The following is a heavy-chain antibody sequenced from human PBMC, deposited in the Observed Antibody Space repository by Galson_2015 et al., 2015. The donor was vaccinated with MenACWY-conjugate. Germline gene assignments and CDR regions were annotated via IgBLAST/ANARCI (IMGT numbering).Heavy chain of an antibody. CDR2: INPNSGGT. CDR3: ARGGRKGQLVLGGMDV. Sequence: SVKVSCKASGYTFTGYYMHWVRQAPGQGLEWMGWINPNSGGTNYAQKFQGWVTMTRDTSISTAYMELSRLRSDDTAVYYCARGGRKGQLVLGGMDVWGQGTTVTVSS. J-gene: IGHJ6*02. V-gene: IGHV1-2*04. D-gene: IGHD6-13*01. CDR1: GYTFTGYY.